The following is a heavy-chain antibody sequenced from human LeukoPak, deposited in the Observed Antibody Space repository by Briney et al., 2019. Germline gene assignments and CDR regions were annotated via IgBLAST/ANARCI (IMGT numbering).Heavy chain of an antibody. Sequence: SETLSLTCTVSGGSISSYYWSWIRQPPGKGLEWIGYIYYSGSTNYNPSLKSRVTISVDTSKNQFSLKLSSVTAADTAVYYCAAQGRFDAFDIWGQGTMVTVSS. J-gene: IGHJ3*02. CDR2: IYYSGST. CDR3: AAQGRFDAFDI. CDR1: GGSISSYY. V-gene: IGHV4-59*08.